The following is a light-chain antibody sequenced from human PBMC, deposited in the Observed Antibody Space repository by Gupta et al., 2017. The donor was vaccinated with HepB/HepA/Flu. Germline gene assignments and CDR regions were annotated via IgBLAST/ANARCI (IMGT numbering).Light chain of an antibody. J-gene: IGKJ2*01. CDR1: QSVTSNY. CDR2: DAS. CDR3: QQDSSSPYN. V-gene: IGKV3-20*01. Sequence: EIVLTQSPGTLSLSPGERATLSRRASQSVTSNYLAWYQQKPGQAPSLLISDASDRATGIADRFSGGGSGTDFTLTITRLEPDDFAVYYCQQDSSSPYNFGQGTKLEIE.